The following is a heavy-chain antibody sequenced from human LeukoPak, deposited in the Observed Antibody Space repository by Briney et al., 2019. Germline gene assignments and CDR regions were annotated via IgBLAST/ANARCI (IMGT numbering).Heavy chain of an antibody. CDR3: RLLKTMIVEY. V-gene: IGHV1-2*02. J-gene: IGHJ4*02. CDR1: GYTSTGYY. D-gene: IGHD3-22*01. CDR2: INPNSGGT. Sequence: ASVKVSCKASGYTSTGYYMHWVRQAPGQGLEWMGWINPNSGGTNYAQKLQGRVTMTRDTSISTAYMELSRLRSDDTAVYYCRLLKTMIVEYWGQGTLVTVSS.